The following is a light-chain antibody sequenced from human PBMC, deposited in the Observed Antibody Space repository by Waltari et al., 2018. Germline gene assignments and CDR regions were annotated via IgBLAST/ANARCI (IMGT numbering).Light chain of an antibody. CDR1: SSDVGGYNY. J-gene: IGLJ1*01. Sequence: QSALTQPPSASGSPGQSVTISCTGTSSDVGGYNYVSWYQQHPGKAPKLVVYEVSNRPSGVPERFSGSKSGNTASLTVSGLQAEDEADYYCSSYAGSYSYVFGTGTKVTVL. CDR3: SSYAGSYSYV. CDR2: EVS. V-gene: IGLV2-8*01.